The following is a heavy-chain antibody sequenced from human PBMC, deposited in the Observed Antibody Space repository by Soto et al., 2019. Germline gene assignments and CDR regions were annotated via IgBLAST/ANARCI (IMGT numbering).Heavy chain of an antibody. CDR2: IIPILGTA. CDR1: GAPSSSHA. J-gene: IGHJ4*02. Sequence: SVKASCKASGAPSSSHAISWVRQAPGHGLEWMGGIIPILGTANYAHKFQGRFLITADESTSTGYMELSSLISEDTAVYYCARDSGYSYGSPRGFDYWGQGTLVTVSS. CDR3: ARDSGYSYGSPRGFDY. V-gene: IGHV1-69*01. D-gene: IGHD5-18*01.